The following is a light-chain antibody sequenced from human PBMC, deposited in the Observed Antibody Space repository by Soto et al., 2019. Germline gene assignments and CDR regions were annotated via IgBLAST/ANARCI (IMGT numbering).Light chain of an antibody. J-gene: IGKJ4*01. V-gene: IGKV3-11*01. CDR2: DAS. CDR1: RGIDTY. Sequence: EIVLTQSPATLSLPPGERATLSCRASRGIDTYLAWYQQKRGQAPRLLIYDASNRTTGIPARFSGGGSGTDFTLSISSLETDDFAVYYFQQRSSWPLTFGGGTKVEIK. CDR3: QQRSSWPLT.